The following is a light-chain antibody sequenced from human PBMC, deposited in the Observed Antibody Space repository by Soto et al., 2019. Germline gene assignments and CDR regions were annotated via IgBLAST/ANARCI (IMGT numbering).Light chain of an antibody. V-gene: IGLV2-8*01. J-gene: IGLJ2*01. Sequence: QSALTQPPSASGSPGQSVTISCTGTSSDVGGYNYVSWYQQHPGRAPRLMIYEVNKRPSGVPDRFSGSKSGNTASLTVSGIQADDEADYYCSSYADRNLVFGGGTKLTVL. CDR2: EVN. CDR3: SSYADRNLV. CDR1: SSDVGGYNY.